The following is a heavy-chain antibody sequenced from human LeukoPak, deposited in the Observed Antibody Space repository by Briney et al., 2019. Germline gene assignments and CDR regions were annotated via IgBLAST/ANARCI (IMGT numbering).Heavy chain of an antibody. CDR2: ITWNSGGI. CDR3: ARDINTYYYGNKEGYFDF. CDR1: GFTFDDYA. D-gene: IGHD3-10*01. Sequence: LSGGSLRLSCAASGFTFDDYAMHWVRQAPGKGLEWVSGITWNSGGIAYADSVKGRFTISRDNAKESLYLQMNSLRAEDTALYFCARDINTYYYGNKEGYFDFWGQGTLVTVSS. J-gene: IGHJ4*02. V-gene: IGHV3-9*01.